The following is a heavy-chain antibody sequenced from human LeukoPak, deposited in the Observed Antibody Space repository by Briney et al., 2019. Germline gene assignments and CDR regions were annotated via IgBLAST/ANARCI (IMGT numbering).Heavy chain of an antibody. J-gene: IGHJ4*02. Sequence: PGGSLRLSCAASGFTFSSYSMNWVRQAPGKGLEWVSTISGSGDSTNYADSVKGRFTISRDKSKNTLYLQMSSLRADDTAMYYCAKLIVGARSLFDFRGQGILVTVSS. CDR2: ISGSGDST. CDR1: GFTFSSYS. D-gene: IGHD1-26*01. V-gene: IGHV3-23*01. CDR3: AKLIVGARSLFDF.